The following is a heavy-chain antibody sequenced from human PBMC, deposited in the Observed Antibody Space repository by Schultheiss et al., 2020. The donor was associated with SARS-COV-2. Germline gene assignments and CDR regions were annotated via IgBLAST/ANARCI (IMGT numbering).Heavy chain of an antibody. CDR3: ARGMVRGVIIPDY. CDR2: IYSGGST. Sequence: GESLKISCAASGFTVSSNYMSWVRQAPGKGLEWVSVIYSGGSTYYADSVKGRFTISRDNSKNTLYLQMNSLRAEDTAVYYCARGMVRGVIIPDYWGQGTLVTVSS. CDR1: GFTVSSNY. J-gene: IGHJ4*02. V-gene: IGHV3-66*01. D-gene: IGHD3-10*01.